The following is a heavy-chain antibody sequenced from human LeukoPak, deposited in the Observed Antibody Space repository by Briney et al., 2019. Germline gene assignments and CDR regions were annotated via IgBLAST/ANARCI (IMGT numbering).Heavy chain of an antibody. CDR3: AVLEQLTDY. J-gene: IGHJ4*02. CDR2: INPNSGGT. CDR1: GGTFNNYA. V-gene: IGHV1-2*02. D-gene: IGHD1-1*01. Sequence: ASVKVSCKASGGTFNNYAFSWVRQAPGQGLEWMGWINPNSGGTNSAQKFQGRVTMTRDTSISTAYMELSSLRSDDTAVYYCAVLEQLTDYWGQGTLVTVSS.